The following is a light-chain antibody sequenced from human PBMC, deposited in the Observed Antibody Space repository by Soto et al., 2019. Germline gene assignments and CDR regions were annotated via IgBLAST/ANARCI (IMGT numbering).Light chain of an antibody. CDR3: SSYAGNNRLI. CDR1: SSDVGGYNY. CDR2: EVS. Sequence: QSALTQPPSASGSPGQSVTISCTGTSSDVGGYNYVSWYQQHAGQVPKLIIYEVSERPSGVPDRFSGSKSGNTASLRVSGLLTEDEADYYCSSYAGNNRLIFGGGTQLTVL. J-gene: IGLJ2*01. V-gene: IGLV2-8*01.